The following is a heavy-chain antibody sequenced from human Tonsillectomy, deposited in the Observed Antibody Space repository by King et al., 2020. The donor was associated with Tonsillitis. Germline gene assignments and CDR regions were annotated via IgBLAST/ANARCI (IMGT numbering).Heavy chain of an antibody. J-gene: IGHJ2*01. V-gene: IGHV3-30*02. D-gene: IGHD7-27*01. CDR2: IWYDRGKK. Sequence: VESGGGVVQPGGSLRLSCAASGFTFSNYGMHWVRQAPGKGLEWVAFIWYDRGKKYYADSVKGRFTISRDNSKNKLYLQMNSLRAEDTAVYYCAKDSTGDAWYFYLCGRGTLVTV. CDR1: GFTFSNYG. CDR3: AKDSTGDAWYFYL.